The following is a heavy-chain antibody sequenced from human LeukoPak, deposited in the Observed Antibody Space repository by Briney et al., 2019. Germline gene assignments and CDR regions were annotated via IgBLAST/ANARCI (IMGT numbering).Heavy chain of an antibody. Sequence: GGSLRLSCAASGFTFSSYAMHWVRQAPGKGLEWVAVISHDGSNKYYAESVKGRFTISRDNSKNTLYLQMNSLRAEDTAVYYCAREGGDGYNMEHDYWGQGTLVTVS. D-gene: IGHD5-24*01. J-gene: IGHJ4*02. CDR2: ISHDGSNK. V-gene: IGHV3-30-3*01. CDR1: GFTFSSYA. CDR3: AREGGDGYNMEHDY.